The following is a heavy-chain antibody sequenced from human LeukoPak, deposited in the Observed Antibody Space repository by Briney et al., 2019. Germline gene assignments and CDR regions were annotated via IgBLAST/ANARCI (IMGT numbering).Heavy chain of an antibody. V-gene: IGHV3-15*01. CDR3: TTDRRYDILTVDYYYMDV. CDR1: GLTFSNAW. CDR2: IKSKTDGGTT. D-gene: IGHD3-9*01. Sequence: GGSLGLSCAASGLTFSNAWMSWVRQAPGKGLEWVGRIKSKTDGGTTDYAAPVKGRFTISRDDSKNTLYLQMNSLKTEDTAVYYCTTDRRYDILTVDYYYMDVWGKGTTVTVSS. J-gene: IGHJ6*03.